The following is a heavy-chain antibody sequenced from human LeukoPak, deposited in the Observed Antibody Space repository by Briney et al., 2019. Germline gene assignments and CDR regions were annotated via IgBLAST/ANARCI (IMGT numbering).Heavy chain of an antibody. CDR3: AKRGTAAAASSDY. D-gene: IGHD6-13*01. CDR2: IGGSGGTT. CDR1: GFTFNTYA. Sequence: GGSLRLSCAASGFTFNTYALSWVRQAPGKGLEWVSVIGGSGGTTYYADSVKGRFTISRDNSKNTLYLQMNSLRAEDTAVYYCAKRGTAAAASSDYWGQGTLVSVSS. V-gene: IGHV3-23*01. J-gene: IGHJ4*02.